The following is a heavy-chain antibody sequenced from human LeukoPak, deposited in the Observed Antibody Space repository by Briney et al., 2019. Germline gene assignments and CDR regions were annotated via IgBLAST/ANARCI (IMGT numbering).Heavy chain of an antibody. CDR1: GITFSSYA. D-gene: IGHD6-13*01. J-gene: IGHJ4*02. CDR2: ISGSGVNT. Sequence: GGSLRLSCSAPGITFSSYAMTWVRQAPGKGLEWVSAISGSGVNTYYADSVKGRFTISRDNSKNTVYLQMNSLRAEDTAVFYCARSRYSNSWLFDYWGQGTLVTVSS. CDR3: ARSRYSNSWLFDY. V-gene: IGHV3-23*01.